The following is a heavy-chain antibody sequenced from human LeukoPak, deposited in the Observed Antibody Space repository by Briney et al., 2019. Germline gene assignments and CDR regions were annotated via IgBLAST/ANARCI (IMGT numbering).Heavy chain of an antibody. V-gene: IGHV3-30*04. Sequence: GGSLRLSCAASGFTFSSYAMHWVRQAPGKGLEWVAVISYDGSNKYYADSVKGRFTISRDNSKSTLYLQMNSLRAEDTAVYYCAGSSGYYNYFDYWGQGTLVTVSS. CDR1: GFTFSSYA. J-gene: IGHJ4*02. CDR2: ISYDGSNK. CDR3: AGSSGYYNYFDY. D-gene: IGHD3-22*01.